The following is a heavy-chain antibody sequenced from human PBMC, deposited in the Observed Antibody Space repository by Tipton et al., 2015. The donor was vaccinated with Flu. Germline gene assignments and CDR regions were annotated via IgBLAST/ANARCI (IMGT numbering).Heavy chain of an antibody. CDR1: GGSISSYY. V-gene: IGHV4-59*08. CDR3: ARQDPSPLRLFRFDY. J-gene: IGHJ4*02. Sequence: TLSLTCTVSGGSISSYYWSWIRQPPGKGLKWIGYIYYSGSTNYNPSLKSRVTISVDTSKNKFSLKLSSVTAADTAVYYCARQDPSPLRLFRFDYWGKGTLVIVSS. CDR2: IYYSGST. D-gene: IGHD3-22*01.